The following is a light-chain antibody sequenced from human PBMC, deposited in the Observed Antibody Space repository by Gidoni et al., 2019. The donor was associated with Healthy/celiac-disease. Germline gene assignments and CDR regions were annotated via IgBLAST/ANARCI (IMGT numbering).Light chain of an antibody. CDR3: QQRSNWPLT. V-gene: IGKV3-11*01. J-gene: IGKJ4*01. CDR2: DAS. CDR1: QSVSSY. Sequence: ETESTQTLATLSWAPGERATRSCRASQSVSSYLAWYQQKPGQAPRLLIYDASTRATGIPARFSGSGSGTDFTLTISSLESEDFAVYYCQQRSNWPLTFGRGTKVEIK.